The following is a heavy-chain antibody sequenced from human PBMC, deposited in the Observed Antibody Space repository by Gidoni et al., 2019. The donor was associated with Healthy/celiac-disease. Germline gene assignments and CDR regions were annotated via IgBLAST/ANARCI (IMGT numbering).Heavy chain of an antibody. CDR2: ISWNSGSI. CDR1: GFTFDDYA. J-gene: IGHJ3*02. Sequence: EVQLVESGGGLVQPGRSLRLSCAASGFTFDDYAMHWVRQAPGKGLEWVSGISWNSGSIGYADSVKGRFTISRDNAKNSLYLQMNSLRAEDTALYYCAKLGEVVMGAFDIWGQGTMVTVSS. V-gene: IGHV3-9*01. CDR3: AKLGEVVMGAFDI. D-gene: IGHD3-10*01.